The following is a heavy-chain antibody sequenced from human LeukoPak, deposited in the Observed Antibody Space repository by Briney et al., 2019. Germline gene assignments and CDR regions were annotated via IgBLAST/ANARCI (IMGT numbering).Heavy chain of an antibody. CDR2: IYTSGST. Sequence: SETLSLTCTVSGGSISSGSYYWSWIRQPAGKGLEWIGRIYTSGSTNYNPSLKSRVTISVDTSKNQFSLKLSSVTAADTALYYRARDYTMTHAFDIWGQGTLVTVSS. V-gene: IGHV4-61*02. D-gene: IGHD3-22*01. J-gene: IGHJ3*02. CDR3: ARDYTMTHAFDI. CDR1: GGSISSGSYY.